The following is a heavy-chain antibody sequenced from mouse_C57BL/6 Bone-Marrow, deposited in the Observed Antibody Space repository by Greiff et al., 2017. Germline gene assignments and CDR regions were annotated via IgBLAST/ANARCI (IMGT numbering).Heavy chain of an antibody. Sequence: QVQLQQSGAELVRPGTSVKMSCKASGYTFTNYWIGWAKQRPGHGLEWIGDIYPGGGYTNYNEKFKGKATLTADKSSSTAYMQFSSLTSEDSAIYYCARHYASSPGARDYWGQGTSVTVSS. D-gene: IGHD1-1*01. CDR1: GYTFTNYW. CDR2: IYPGGGYT. J-gene: IGHJ4*01. CDR3: ARHYASSPGARDY. V-gene: IGHV1-63*01.